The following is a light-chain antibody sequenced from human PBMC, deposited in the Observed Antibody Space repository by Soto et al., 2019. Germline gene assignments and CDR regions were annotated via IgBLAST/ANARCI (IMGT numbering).Light chain of an antibody. V-gene: IGKV1-5*03. CDR1: QSISSW. Sequence: DSQMTQSHSTLSASVGDRVTITCRASQSISSWLAWYQQKPGKAPKVLIYKASSLKSGVPSRFSGSGSGTEFTLTISSLQPDDFATYHCQQYDIYPWTFGQGTKVDI. CDR3: QQYDIYPWT. J-gene: IGKJ1*01. CDR2: KAS.